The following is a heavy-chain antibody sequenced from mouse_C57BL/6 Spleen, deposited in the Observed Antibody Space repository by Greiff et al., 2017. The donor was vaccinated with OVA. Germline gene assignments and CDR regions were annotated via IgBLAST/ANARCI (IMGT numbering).Heavy chain of an antibody. J-gene: IGHJ3*01. CDR3: ARAALDSTGERFAY. V-gene: IGHV1-59*01. D-gene: IGHD3-2*02. CDR1: GYTFTSYW. Sequence: QVQLQQPGAELVRPGTSVKLSCKASGYTFTSYWMHWVKQRPGQGLEWIGVIDPSDSYTNYNQKFRGKATLTVDTSKSTAYMQLSSLTSEDTAVYYCARAALDSTGERFAYWGQGTLVTVSA. CDR2: IDPSDSYT.